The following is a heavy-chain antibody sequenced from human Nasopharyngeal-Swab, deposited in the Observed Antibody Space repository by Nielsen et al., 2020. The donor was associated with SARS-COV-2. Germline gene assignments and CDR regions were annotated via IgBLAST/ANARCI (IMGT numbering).Heavy chain of an antibody. V-gene: IGHV7-4-1*02. Sequence: WVGQAPGQGLEWMGWIDTNTGNPTYAQGFTGRFAFSLDTSVSTAYLQISSLKAEDTAMYYCATGLLGYTYAFGNWGQGTLVTVPS. CDR2: IDTNTGNP. CDR3: ATGLLGYTYAFGN. J-gene: IGHJ4*02. D-gene: IGHD5-18*01.